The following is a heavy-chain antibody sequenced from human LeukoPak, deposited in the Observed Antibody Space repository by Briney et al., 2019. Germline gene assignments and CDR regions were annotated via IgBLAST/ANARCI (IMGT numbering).Heavy chain of an antibody. CDR3: ARSMTYRSTWNIDN. CDR1: GGSISSYY. D-gene: IGHD1-1*01. V-gene: IGHV4-59*01. J-gene: IGHJ4*02. CDR2: IYYSGST. Sequence: PSETLSLTCTVSGGSISSYYWSWIRQPPGKGLEWIGYIYYSGSTNYNPSLKSRVTISVDTSKNQFSLKLSSVTAADTAVYYCARSMTYRSTWNIDNWGQGTLVTVSS.